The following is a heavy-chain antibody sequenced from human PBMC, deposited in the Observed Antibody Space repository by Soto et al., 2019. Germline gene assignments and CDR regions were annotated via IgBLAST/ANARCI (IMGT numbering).Heavy chain of an antibody. V-gene: IGHV5-51*01. D-gene: IGHD1-26*01. CDR1: GYSFTSYW. CDR3: ARVPGSTTRDFDS. J-gene: IGHJ4*02. Sequence: GESLKISCKGSGYSFTSYWIGWVRQMPGKGLEWMGIIYPGDSDTRYSPPFQGQVTISVDKSISTAYLQWSSLKASDTAMYYCARVPGSTTRDFDSWGQGTLVTV. CDR2: IYPGDSDT.